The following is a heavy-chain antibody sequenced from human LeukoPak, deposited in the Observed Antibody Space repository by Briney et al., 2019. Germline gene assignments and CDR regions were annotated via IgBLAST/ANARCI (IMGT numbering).Heavy chain of an antibody. V-gene: IGHV4-59*01. CDR1: GGSLSSYY. CDR3: ARYYYYMDV. J-gene: IGHJ6*03. CDR2: IYYSGST. Sequence: SETLSLTRTVSGGSLSSYYWSWIRQPPGKGLEWIGYIYYSGSTNYNPSLKSRVTISVDTSKNQFSLKLSSVTAADTAVYYCARYYYYMDVWGKGTTVTVSS.